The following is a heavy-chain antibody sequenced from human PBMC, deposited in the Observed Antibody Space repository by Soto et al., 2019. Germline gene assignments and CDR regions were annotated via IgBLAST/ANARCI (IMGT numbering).Heavy chain of an antibody. CDR2: IIPIFGTA. V-gene: IGHV1-69*13. CDR1: GGTFSSYA. D-gene: IGHD3-22*01. CDR3: ARGHYDSSGYSSPDVYYFDY. Sequence: GASVKVSCKASGGTFSSYAISWVRQAPGQGLEWMGGIIPIFGTANYAQKFQGRVTITADESTSTAYMELSSLRSEDTAVYYCARGHYDSSGYSSPDVYYFDYWGQGTLVTVSS. J-gene: IGHJ4*02.